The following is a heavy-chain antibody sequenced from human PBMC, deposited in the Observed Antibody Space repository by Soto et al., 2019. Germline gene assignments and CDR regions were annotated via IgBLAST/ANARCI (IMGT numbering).Heavy chain of an antibody. D-gene: IGHD3-3*01. CDR3: ARAPYDFWSGYYWGYNWFDP. J-gene: IGHJ5*02. CDR2: IIPIFGTA. Sequence: SVKVSCKASGGTFSSYAISWVRQAPGQGLEWMGGIIPIFGTANYAQKFQGRVTITADKSTSTAYMELSSLRSEDTAVYYCARAPYDFWSGYYWGYNWFDPWGQGTLVTVS. V-gene: IGHV1-69*06. CDR1: GGTFSSYA.